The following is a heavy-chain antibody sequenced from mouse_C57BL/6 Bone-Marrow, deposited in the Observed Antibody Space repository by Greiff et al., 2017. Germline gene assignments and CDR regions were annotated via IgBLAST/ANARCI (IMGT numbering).Heavy chain of an antibody. V-gene: IGHV5-16*01. J-gene: IGHJ4*01. Sequence: EVKLLESEGGLVQPGSSMKLSCTASGFTFSDYYMAWVRQVPEKGLEWVANINYDGRSTYYLDSLKSRFIISRDTAKNILYLQMSSLKSEDTATYYCARDAGDYGYYAMDYWGQGTSVTVSS. CDR2: INYDGRST. D-gene: IGHD2-4*01. CDR3: ARDAGDYGYYAMDY. CDR1: GFTFSDYY.